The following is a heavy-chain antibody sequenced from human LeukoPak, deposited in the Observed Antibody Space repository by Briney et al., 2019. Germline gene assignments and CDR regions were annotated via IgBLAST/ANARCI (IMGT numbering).Heavy chain of an antibody. J-gene: IGHJ6*04. CDR1: GGSFSGYY. V-gene: IGHV4-34*01. CDR3: ARDLRRAVAGHYYYYGMDV. D-gene: IGHD6-19*01. CDR2: INHSGST. Sequence: ASETLSLTCAVYGGSFSGYYWGWIRQPPGKGLEWIGEINHSGSTNYNPSLKSRVTISVDTSKNQFSLKLSSVTAADTAVYYCARDLRRAVAGHYYYYGMDVWGKGTTVTVSS.